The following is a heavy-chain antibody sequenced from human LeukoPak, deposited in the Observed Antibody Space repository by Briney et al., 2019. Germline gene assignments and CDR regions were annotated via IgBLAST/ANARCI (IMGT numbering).Heavy chain of an antibody. CDR3: AHRHDLGVTGPVITFDS. CDR1: GFPLSTHAMG. V-gene: IGHV2-5*01. J-gene: IGHJ5*01. Sequence: SGPTLAKLTQTLTLTCNFSGFPLSTHAMGGGGIRQPPVKALEWLVLFFRHDDERYNPSLKSRLTIRKDTFKNQVVLTMTNMDPVETATYYCAHRHDLGVTGPVITFDSWGQGTLVAVSS. CDR2: FFRHDDE. D-gene: IGHD2-21*02.